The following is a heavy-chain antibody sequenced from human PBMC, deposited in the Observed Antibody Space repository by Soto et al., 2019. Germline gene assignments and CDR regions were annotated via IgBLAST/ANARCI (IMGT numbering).Heavy chain of an antibody. Sequence: SVKVSCKASGYTFTSYYMHWVRQAPGQGREWMGILNPSGGSTSYAQKFQGRVTMTRDTSTSTVYMELSSLRSEDTAVYYCARDGLDWYFDLWGRGTLVTDSS. CDR1: GYTFTSYY. J-gene: IGHJ2*01. V-gene: IGHV1-46*01. CDR2: LNPSGGST. CDR3: ARDGLDWYFDL.